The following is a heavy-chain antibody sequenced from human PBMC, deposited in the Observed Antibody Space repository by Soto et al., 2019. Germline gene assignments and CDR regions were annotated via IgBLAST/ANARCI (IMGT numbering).Heavy chain of an antibody. CDR1: GGTFSSYA. CDR2: IIPIFGTA. Sequence: QVQLVQSGAEVKKPGSSVKVSCKASGGTFSSYAISWVRQAPGQGLEWMGGIIPIFGTANYAQKFQGRVTITAGESTSTVDMELGRLRTEDTAVYYCATSTRNRYYYYYGMDVWGQGATVTVSS. D-gene: IGHD2-2*01. CDR3: ATSTRNRYYYYYGMDV. V-gene: IGHV1-69*01. J-gene: IGHJ6*02.